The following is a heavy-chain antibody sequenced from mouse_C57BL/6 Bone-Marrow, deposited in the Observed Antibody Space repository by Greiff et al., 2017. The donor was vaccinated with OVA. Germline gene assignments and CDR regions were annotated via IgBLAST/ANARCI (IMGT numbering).Heavy chain of an antibody. CDR2: IYPGDGDT. Sequence: VQLQQSGPELVKPGASVKISCKASGYAFSSSWMNWVKQRPGKGLEWIGRIYPGDGDTNYNGKFKGKATLTADKSSSTAYMQLSSLTSEDSAVYFCARRETAQALYYAMDYWGQGTSVTVSS. D-gene: IGHD3-2*02. V-gene: IGHV1-82*01. CDR3: ARRETAQALYYAMDY. J-gene: IGHJ4*01. CDR1: GYAFSSSW.